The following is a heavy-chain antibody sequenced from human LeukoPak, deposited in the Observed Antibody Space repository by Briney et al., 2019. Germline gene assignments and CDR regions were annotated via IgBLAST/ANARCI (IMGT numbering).Heavy chain of an antibody. CDR2: IWYDGSNK. CDR3: ARARGWQPNYYYYYMDV. Sequence: GGSLRLSCIPSGFTFNIYAMFWVRQAPGKGLEWVSLIWYDGSNKSYADSVKGRFTISRDNSKNTLFLQMNSLRAEDTAVYYCARARGWQPNYYYYYMDVWGTGTTVTVSS. J-gene: IGHJ6*03. V-gene: IGHV3-33*07. CDR1: GFTFNIYA. D-gene: IGHD2-15*01.